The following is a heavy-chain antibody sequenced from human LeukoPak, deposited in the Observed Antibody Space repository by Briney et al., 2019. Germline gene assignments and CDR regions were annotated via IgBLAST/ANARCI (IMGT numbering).Heavy chain of an antibody. CDR3: AKDIGWEPGYYMDV. Sequence: TGGSLRLSCAASGFTFDDYTMHWVRQAPGKGLEWVSLISWDGGSTYYADSVKGRFTISRDNGKNSLYLQMNSLRTEDTALYYCAKDIGWEPGYYMDVWGKGTTVTVSS. J-gene: IGHJ6*03. CDR1: GFTFDDYT. D-gene: IGHD1-26*01. V-gene: IGHV3-43*01. CDR2: ISWDGGST.